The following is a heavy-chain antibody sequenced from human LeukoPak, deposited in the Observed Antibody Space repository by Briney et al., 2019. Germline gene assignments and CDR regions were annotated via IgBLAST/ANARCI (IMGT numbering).Heavy chain of an antibody. CDR1: GFTFSSYG. V-gene: IGHV3-33*06. D-gene: IGHD4-17*01. J-gene: IGHJ4*02. Sequence: GGSLRLSCAASGFTFSSYGMHWVRQAPGKGLEWVAVIWYDGSNKYYADSVKGRFTISRDNSKNTLYLQMNSLRAEDTAVYYCAKESRTTDIDYWGQGTLVTVSS. CDR2: IWYDGSNK. CDR3: AKESRTTDIDY.